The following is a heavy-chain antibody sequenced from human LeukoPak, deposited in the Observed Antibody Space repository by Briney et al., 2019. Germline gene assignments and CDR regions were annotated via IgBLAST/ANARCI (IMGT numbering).Heavy chain of an antibody. Sequence: ASVKVSCKASGYTFTSYDINWVRQATGQGLEWMGWMNPNSGNTGYAQKFQGRVTITRNTSISTAYMELSSLRSEDTAVYYCARGPPSARQRYFDWLVRIGPAENDAFDIWGQGTMVTVSS. CDR2: MNPNSGNT. D-gene: IGHD3-9*01. CDR3: ARGPPSARQRYFDWLVRIGPAENDAFDI. CDR1: GYTFTSYD. J-gene: IGHJ3*02. V-gene: IGHV1-8*03.